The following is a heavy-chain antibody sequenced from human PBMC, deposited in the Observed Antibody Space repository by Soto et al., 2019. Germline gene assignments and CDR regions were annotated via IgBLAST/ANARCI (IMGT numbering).Heavy chain of an antibody. CDR2: ISASGGAT. J-gene: IGHJ4*02. Sequence: EVQLLESGGGLVQGGGSLRLSCPASGFTFSNYPMSWVRQVPGKGLEWVASISASGGATYYGDSVRGRFTISRDNSKNTLYLQMNILRAEDTAVYYCAKNSLFGSGTKDYWGQGTRVTVSS. D-gene: IGHD3-10*01. CDR1: GFTFSNYP. V-gene: IGHV3-23*01. CDR3: AKNSLFGSGTKDY.